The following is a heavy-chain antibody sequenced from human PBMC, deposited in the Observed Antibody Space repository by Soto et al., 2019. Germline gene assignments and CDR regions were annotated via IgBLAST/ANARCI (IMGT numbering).Heavy chain of an antibody. Sequence: PGGSLRLSCAASGFTFSTYSMNWVRQAPGKGLEWVLYISSTGRTIYYADSVRGRFTISRDDAKNSLYQEMNSLRDEDTAVYYCARGHSSGHLFDYWGQGTLVTVSS. D-gene: IGHD3-22*01. CDR2: ISSTGRTI. V-gene: IGHV3-48*02. J-gene: IGHJ4*02. CDR1: GFTFSTYS. CDR3: ARGHSSGHLFDY.